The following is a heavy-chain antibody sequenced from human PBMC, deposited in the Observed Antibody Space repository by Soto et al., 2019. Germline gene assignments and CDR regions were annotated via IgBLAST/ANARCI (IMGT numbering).Heavy chain of an antibody. J-gene: IGHJ3*01. CDR2: ISSSSSYI. V-gene: IGHV3-21*04. CDR3: AKGGDSSGWSDAFDL. D-gene: IGHD6-19*01. Sequence: GGSLRLSFAASGFAFSSYSMNWVRQAPGKGLEWVSSISSSSSYIYYADSVKGRFTISRDSSRNTLYLQMNSLRDEDTAVYYCAKGGDSSGWSDAFDLWGQGTVVTVSS. CDR1: GFAFSSYS.